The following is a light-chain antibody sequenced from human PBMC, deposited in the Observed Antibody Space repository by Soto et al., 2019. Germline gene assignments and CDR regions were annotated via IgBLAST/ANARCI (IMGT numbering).Light chain of an antibody. CDR1: QSVRGY. V-gene: IGKV3-11*01. Sequence: EIVLTQSPAALSLSPGERATLSCRASQSVRGYLAWYQQKLGQAPRLLISDAYNRAAGVPARFSGSGSGADFTLPISSLEPGDFAVYYCQQRIAWPLPFRGGTKVELK. CDR3: QQRIAWPLP. J-gene: IGKJ4*01. CDR2: DAY.